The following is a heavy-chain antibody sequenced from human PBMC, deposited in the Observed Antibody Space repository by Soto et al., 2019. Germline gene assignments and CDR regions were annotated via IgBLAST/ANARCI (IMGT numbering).Heavy chain of an antibody. CDR1: GYTFTTYD. D-gene: IGHD1-26*01. V-gene: IGHV1-8*01. Sequence: ASVKVSCKASGYTFTTYDINWVRQATGQGLEWMGWMSPNSGNTGYAQKFQGRVTMTRDTSISTAYMELSSLRSDDTAVYYCASQWELSRYYYVVDGGGQGITLTV. CDR2: MSPNSGNT. J-gene: IGHJ6*01. CDR3: ASQWELSRYYYVVDG.